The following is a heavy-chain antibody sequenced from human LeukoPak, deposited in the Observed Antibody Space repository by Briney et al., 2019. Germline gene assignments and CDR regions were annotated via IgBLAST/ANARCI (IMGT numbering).Heavy chain of an antibody. J-gene: IGHJ4*02. CDR3: AYTRVTAPHYFDY. D-gene: IGHD4-11*01. CDR1: GYTFTGYY. V-gene: IGHV1-2*02. CDR2: INPNSGGT. Sequence: GASVKVSCKASGYTFTGYYMHWVRQAPGQGLQWMGWINPNSGGTNYAQKFQGRVTMTRDTSISTAYMELSRLRSDDTAVYYCAYTRVTAPHYFDYWGQGTLVTVSS.